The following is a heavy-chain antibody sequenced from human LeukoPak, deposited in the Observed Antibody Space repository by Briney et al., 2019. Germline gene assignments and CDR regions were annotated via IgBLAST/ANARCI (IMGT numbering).Heavy chain of an antibody. CDR3: ARPGEGDNWNPWVV. CDR1: GFTFSSYA. CDR2: ISGSGGST. D-gene: IGHD1-20*01. J-gene: IGHJ4*02. Sequence: PGGSLRLSCAASGFTFSSYAMSWVRQAPGKGLEWVSAISGSGGSTYYADSVKGRFTISRDNAKSSLYLQMNSLRAEDTAVYYCARPGEGDNWNPWVVWGQGTLVTVSS. V-gene: IGHV3-23*01.